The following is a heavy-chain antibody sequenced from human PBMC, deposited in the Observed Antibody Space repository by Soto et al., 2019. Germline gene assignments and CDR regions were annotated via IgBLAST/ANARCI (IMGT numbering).Heavy chain of an antibody. V-gene: IGHV3-21*01. CDR1: GFTFSSYS. Sequence: PGGSLRLSCAASGFTFSSYSMKWVRQAPGKGLEWVSSISSSSSYIYYADSVKGRFTISRDNAKNSLYLQMNSLRAEDTAVYYCARDPQPRTIFGVVTPPFDYWGQGTLVTVSS. J-gene: IGHJ4*02. D-gene: IGHD3-3*01. CDR2: ISSSSSYI. CDR3: ARDPQPRTIFGVVTPPFDY.